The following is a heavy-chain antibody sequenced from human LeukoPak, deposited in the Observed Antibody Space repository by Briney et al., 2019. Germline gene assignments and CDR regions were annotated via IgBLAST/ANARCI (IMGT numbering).Heavy chain of an antibody. CDR2: INAGNGNT. CDR3: ARDYYGSGSYYSY. Sequence: ASVKVSCKASGYTFTSYAMHWVRQAPGQRLEWMGWINAGNGNTKYSQKFQGRVTITADKSTSTAYMELSSLRSEDTAVYYCARDYYGSGSYYSYWGQGTLVTVSS. D-gene: IGHD3-10*01. J-gene: IGHJ4*02. CDR1: GYTFTSYA. V-gene: IGHV1-3*01.